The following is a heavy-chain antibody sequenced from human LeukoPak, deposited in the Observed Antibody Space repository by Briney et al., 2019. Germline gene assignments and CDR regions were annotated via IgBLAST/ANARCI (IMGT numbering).Heavy chain of an antibody. CDR2: IYSGGST. Sequence: GGSLRLSCAASGFTFSSNYMSWVRQAPGKGLEWVSVIYSGGSTYYADSVKGRFTISRDNSKNTLYLQMNSLRAEDTAVYYCASVASYGDPPFDYWGQGTLVTVSS. CDR3: ASVASYGDPPFDY. J-gene: IGHJ4*02. CDR1: GFTFSSNY. D-gene: IGHD4-17*01. V-gene: IGHV3-66*01.